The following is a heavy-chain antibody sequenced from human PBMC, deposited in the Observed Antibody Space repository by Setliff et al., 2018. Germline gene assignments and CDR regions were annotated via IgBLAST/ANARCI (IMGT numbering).Heavy chain of an antibody. Sequence: PSETLSLTCTVSGGSINNYYWSWVRQSPGKGLEWIGFVRFGGDTNYNPSLNSRVPMSVDTSNNQFSLNLRSVTAADTAVYFCARQPSSWANYRPRPYYFDYWGQGTLVTVSS. CDR3: ARQPSSWANYRPRPYYFDY. D-gene: IGHD3-16*02. V-gene: IGHV4-59*01. CDR1: GGSINNYY. CDR2: VRFGGDT. J-gene: IGHJ4*02.